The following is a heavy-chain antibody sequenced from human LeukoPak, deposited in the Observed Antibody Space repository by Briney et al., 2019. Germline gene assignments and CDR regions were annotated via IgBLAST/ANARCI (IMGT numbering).Heavy chain of an antibody. D-gene: IGHD3-22*01. CDR1: GFTFSSCG. J-gene: IGHJ4*02. CDR3: ATNDPRSGYYYNY. V-gene: IGHV3-23*01. CDR2: ITGSGHAT. Sequence: GGSLGLSCAASGFTFSSCGMSWVRQAPGTGLEWVSSITGSGHATSYADSVRGRFTISRDNSKNTLFLQVDSPRAEDTAIYYCATNDPRSGYYYNYWGQGTQVTVAS.